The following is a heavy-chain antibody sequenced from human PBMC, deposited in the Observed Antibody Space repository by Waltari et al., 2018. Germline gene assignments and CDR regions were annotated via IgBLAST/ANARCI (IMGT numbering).Heavy chain of an antibody. V-gene: IGHV1-46*01. CDR1: GYTFTDYY. D-gene: IGHD6-6*01. CDR3: ARRGYSSSSSWFDP. J-gene: IGHJ5*02. Sequence: VQLVQSGAEVKKPGATVKISCKASGYTFTDYYMHWVQQAPGKGLEWMGIINPRGGSTSYAQKFQGRVTMTRDTSTSTVYMELSSLRSEDTAVYYCARRGYSSSSSWFDPWGQGTLVTVSS. CDR2: INPRGGST.